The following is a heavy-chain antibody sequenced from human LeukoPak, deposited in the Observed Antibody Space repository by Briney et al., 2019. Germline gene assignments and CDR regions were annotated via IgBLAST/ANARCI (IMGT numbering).Heavy chain of an antibody. D-gene: IGHD4-17*01. J-gene: IGHJ4*02. CDR2: INQDGSEK. V-gene: IGHV3-7*05. CDR1: GFTFNIYW. CDR3: ARDKAYGDSEDY. Sequence: PGGSLSLSCAASGFTFNIYWMSWVRRAPGKGLEWVANINQDGSEKYCVDSVKGRFTISRDNAKNSLYLHMNSLRAEDTAVYYCARDKAYGDSEDYWGQGTLVTVSS.